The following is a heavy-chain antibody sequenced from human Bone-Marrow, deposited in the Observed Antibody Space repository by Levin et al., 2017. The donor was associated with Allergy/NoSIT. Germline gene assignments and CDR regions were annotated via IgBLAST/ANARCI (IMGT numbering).Heavy chain of an antibody. CDR1: GLTVSNNY. CDR3: ARDLEGGSYIDAFDI. J-gene: IGHJ3*02. V-gene: IGHV3-53*01. D-gene: IGHD1-26*01. Sequence: GGSLRLSCAASGLTVSNNYMSWVRQAPGKGLEWISVLYSSGGTYYADSVEGRFTVSMDNSKNTLYLQMNSLRAEDTAVYYCARDLEGGSYIDAFDIWGQGTMVTVSS. CDR2: LYSSGGT.